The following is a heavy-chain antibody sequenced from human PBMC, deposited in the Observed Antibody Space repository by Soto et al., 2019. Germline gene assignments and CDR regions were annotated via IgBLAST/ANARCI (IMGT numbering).Heavy chain of an antibody. V-gene: IGHV3-13*01. Sequence: PGGSLRLSCAASGFTFSVYDMFWVRQATGKGLEWVSGIASGGDTYYGGSMRGRFTISRENAKNSLYLQMNSLKAGDTAVYYCARGQGYYYGLDVWGQGTTVTVSS. CDR2: IASGGDT. CDR3: ARGQGYYYGLDV. J-gene: IGHJ6*02. CDR1: GFTFSVYD.